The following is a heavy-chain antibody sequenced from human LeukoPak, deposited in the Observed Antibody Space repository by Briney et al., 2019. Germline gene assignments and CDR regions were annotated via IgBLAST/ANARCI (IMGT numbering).Heavy chain of an antibody. D-gene: IGHD6-13*01. CDR3: TAGIGHSDFDY. J-gene: IGHJ4*02. V-gene: IGHV3-15*01. CDR2: VKSKTNGGTT. CDR1: GFTFRDYY. Sequence: GGSLRLSCAASGFTFRDYYMSWIRQAPGKGLEWVGRVKSKTNGGTTGYAAPVKGRFTISRDDSKNTYLQMNSLKSEDTAVYYCTAGIGHSDFDYWGQGTLVTVSS.